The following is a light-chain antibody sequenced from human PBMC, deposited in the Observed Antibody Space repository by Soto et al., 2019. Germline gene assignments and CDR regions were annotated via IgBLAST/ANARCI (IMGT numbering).Light chain of an antibody. CDR2: DAS. CDR3: QQYGNSLWT. J-gene: IGKJ1*01. CDR1: QRVSSTY. Sequence: EIVLTQSPGTLSLSPWERATLSCSSSQRVSSTYLAWYQQKPGQAPRLLIYDASSRATGIPDRFSGSGSGTDFTLTISRLEPEDFAVYYCQQYGNSLWTFGQGTKVDI. V-gene: IGKV3-20*01.